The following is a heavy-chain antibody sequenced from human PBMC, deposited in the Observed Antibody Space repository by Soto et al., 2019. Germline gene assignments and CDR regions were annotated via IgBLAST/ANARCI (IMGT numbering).Heavy chain of an antibody. D-gene: IGHD6-13*01. CDR1: GGSINSGGYY. Sequence: QVQLRESGPGLVKPSQTLSLTCTVSGGSINSGGYYWNWIRQHPGKGLEWIGYMYYSGSTYYNPCRWSRVIIPADTSENHFSLKLSSVTAADTAVYFCARGYRQAGYSSSWVFDYWGQGTLVNVSS. V-gene: IGHV4-31*03. CDR3: ARGYRQAGYSSSWVFDY. CDR2: MYYSGST. J-gene: IGHJ4*02.